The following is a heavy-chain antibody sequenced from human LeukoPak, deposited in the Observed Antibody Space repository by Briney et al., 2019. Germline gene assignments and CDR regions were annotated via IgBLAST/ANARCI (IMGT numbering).Heavy chain of an antibody. J-gene: IGHJ4*02. V-gene: IGHV3-9*01. CDR1: GFTFDDYA. CDR3: ARAVSGGFDY. CDR2: ISWNSGWV. D-gene: IGHD3-16*01. Sequence: GGSLRLSCAASGFTFDDYAMHWVQQAPGKGLEWVSGISWNSGWVGYADSVKGRFTISRDNAKNSLYLQMNSLRAEDTAVYYCARAVSGGFDYWGQGTLVTVSS.